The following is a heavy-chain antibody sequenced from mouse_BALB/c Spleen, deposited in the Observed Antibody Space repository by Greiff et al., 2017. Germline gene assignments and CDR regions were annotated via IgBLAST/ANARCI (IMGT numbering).Heavy chain of an antibody. CDR3: ARDQGYYDYDDYAMDY. CDR1: GFSLTGYG. Sequence: QVQLQQSGPGLVAPSQSLSITCTVSGFSLTGYGVNWVRQPPGKGLEWLGMIWGDGSTDYNSALKSRLSISKDNSKSQVFLKMNSLQTDDTARYYCARDQGYYDYDDYAMDYWGQGTSVTVSS. D-gene: IGHD2-4*01. V-gene: IGHV2-6-7*01. CDR2: IWGDGST. J-gene: IGHJ4*01.